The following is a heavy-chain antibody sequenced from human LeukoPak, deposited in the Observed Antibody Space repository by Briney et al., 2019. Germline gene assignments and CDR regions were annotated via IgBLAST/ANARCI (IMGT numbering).Heavy chain of an antibody. CDR3: AKDWYYYDSSGYYYFDY. D-gene: IGHD3-22*01. Sequence: GRSLRLSCAASGFTFEDYAMHWVRQGPGKGLEWVSGISWNSDSIGYADSVKGRFTISRDNSKNTLYLQMNSLRAEDTAVYYCAKDWYYYDSSGYYYFDYWGQGTLVTVSS. CDR1: GFTFEDYA. V-gene: IGHV3-9*01. J-gene: IGHJ4*02. CDR2: ISWNSDSI.